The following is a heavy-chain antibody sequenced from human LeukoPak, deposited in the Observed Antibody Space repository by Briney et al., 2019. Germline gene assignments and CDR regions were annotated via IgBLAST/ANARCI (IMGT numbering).Heavy chain of an antibody. V-gene: IGHV1-2*02. D-gene: IGHD1-14*01. CDR2: INPNSGGT. J-gene: IGHJ3*02. Sequence: RASVKVSCKASGYTFSGYYMHWVRQAPGQGLEWMGWINPNSGGTNYAQKFQGRVTMTRDTSISTAYMELSRLRSDDTAVYYCARGGSRTFLDAFDIWGQGTMVTASS. CDR1: GYTFSGYY. CDR3: ARGGSRTFLDAFDI.